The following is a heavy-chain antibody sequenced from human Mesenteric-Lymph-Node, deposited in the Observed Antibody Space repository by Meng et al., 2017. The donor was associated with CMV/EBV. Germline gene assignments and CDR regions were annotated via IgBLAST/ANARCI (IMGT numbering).Heavy chain of an antibody. CDR3: ARWSGNCSRTSCRYYFDY. CDR2: IKSDGSST. V-gene: IGHV3-74*01. J-gene: IGHJ4*02. D-gene: IGHD2-2*01. Sequence: GESLKISCAASGFTFSNYWMYWVRQAPGKGLVWVSRIKSDGSSTSYADSVKGRFTISRDNAKNTLYLQTNSLRAEDTAVYYCARWSGNCSRTSCRYYFDYWGQGTLVTVPQ. CDR1: GFTFSNYW.